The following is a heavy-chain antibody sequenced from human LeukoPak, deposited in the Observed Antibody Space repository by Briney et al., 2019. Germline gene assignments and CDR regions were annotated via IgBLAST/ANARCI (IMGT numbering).Heavy chain of an antibody. CDR3: ARAYCSSTSCYRDYYYYMDV. Sequence: GASVKVSCKASGYTFTSYYMHWVRQAPGQGLEWMGIINPSGGGTSYAQKFQGRVTMTRDMSTSTVYMELSSLRSEDTAVYYCARAYCSSTSCYRDYYYYMDVWGKGTTVTVSS. D-gene: IGHD2-2*01. J-gene: IGHJ6*03. V-gene: IGHV1-46*01. CDR2: INPSGGGT. CDR1: GYTFTSYY.